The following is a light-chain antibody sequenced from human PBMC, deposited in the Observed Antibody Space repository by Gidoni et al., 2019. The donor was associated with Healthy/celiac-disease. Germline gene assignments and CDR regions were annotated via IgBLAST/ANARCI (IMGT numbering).Light chain of an antibody. CDR3: QQYGSSPLT. J-gene: IGKJ4*01. CDR1: QSVSSSY. V-gene: IGKV3-20*01. Sequence: IVLTQPPGTLSLSPGQRATLSCRASQSVSSSYLAWYQQKPGQAPRLLIYGASSRATGIPDRFSGSGSGTDFTLTISRLEPEDLAVYYCQQYGSSPLTFGGGTKVEIK. CDR2: GAS.